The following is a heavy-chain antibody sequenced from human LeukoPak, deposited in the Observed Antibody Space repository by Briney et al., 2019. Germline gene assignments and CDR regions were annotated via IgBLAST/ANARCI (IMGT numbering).Heavy chain of an antibody. CDR2: IYYSGST. Sequence: PSETLSLTCTVSGGSISSYYWSWIRQPPGKGLEWVGYIYYSGSTNYNPSLKSRVTISVDTSKNQFSLKLSSVTAADTAVYYCARRGGGDRNYYYYGMDVWGQGTTVTVSS. V-gene: IGHV4-59*08. J-gene: IGHJ6*02. CDR1: GGSISSYY. CDR3: ARRGGGDRNYYYYGMDV. D-gene: IGHD2-21*01.